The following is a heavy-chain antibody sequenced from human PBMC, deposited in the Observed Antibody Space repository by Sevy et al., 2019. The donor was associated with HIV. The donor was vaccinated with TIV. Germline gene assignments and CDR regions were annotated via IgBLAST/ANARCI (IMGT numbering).Heavy chain of an antibody. CDR3: ARDLPPSATTVAHFDN. CDR1: GFIFSSYE. V-gene: IGHV3-48*03. Sequence: GGSLRLSCAASGFIFSSYEMNWVRQAPGKGLEWISYISNSGSALYYSDSVKGRFTISRDNAKNSLYLQMNSLRAEDTAVYYCARDLPPSATTVAHFDNWGQGTMVTVSS. D-gene: IGHD4-4*01. J-gene: IGHJ4*02. CDR2: ISNSGSAL.